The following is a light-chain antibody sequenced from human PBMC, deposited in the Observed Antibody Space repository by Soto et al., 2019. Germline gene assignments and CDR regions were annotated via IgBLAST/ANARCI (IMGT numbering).Light chain of an antibody. J-gene: IGKJ1*01. CDR1: QSVSSN. V-gene: IGKV3-15*01. CDR3: QQYNNWHPMA. CDR2: GAS. Sequence: EIVMTQSPATLSVSPGERATLSCRASQSVSSNLAWYQQKPGQAPRLLIYGASTRATGIPARFSGSGSGTEFTLTISSLQSEDFAVYYCQQYNNWHPMAFGQGPKVEIK.